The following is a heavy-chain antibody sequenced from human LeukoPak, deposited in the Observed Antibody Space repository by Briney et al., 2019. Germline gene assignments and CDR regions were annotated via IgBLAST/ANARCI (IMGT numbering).Heavy chain of an antibody. CDR3: AKSVQLERRPYYFDY. CDR1: GFTFSSYA. CDR2: ISGSGGST. D-gene: IGHD1-1*01. Sequence: GGSLRLSCAASGFTFSSYAVSWVRQAPGKGLEWVSAISGSGGSTYYADSVKGRFTISGDNSKNTLYLQMNSLRAEDTAVYYCAKSVQLERRPYYFDYWGQGTLVTVSS. V-gene: IGHV3-23*01. J-gene: IGHJ4*02.